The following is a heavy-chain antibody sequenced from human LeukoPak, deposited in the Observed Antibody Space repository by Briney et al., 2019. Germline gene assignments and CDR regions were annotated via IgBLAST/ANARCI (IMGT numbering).Heavy chain of an antibody. CDR2: IYTSGST. Sequence: SETLSLTCTVSGGSISSYYWSWVRQPAGEGLEWIGHIYTSGSTNYNPSLKSRVTMSVDTSKNQFSLKLSSVTAADTAVYYCASLSSSWSTDYWGQGTLVTVS. CDR3: ASLSSSWSTDY. V-gene: IGHV4-4*07. D-gene: IGHD6-13*01. J-gene: IGHJ4*02. CDR1: GGSISSYY.